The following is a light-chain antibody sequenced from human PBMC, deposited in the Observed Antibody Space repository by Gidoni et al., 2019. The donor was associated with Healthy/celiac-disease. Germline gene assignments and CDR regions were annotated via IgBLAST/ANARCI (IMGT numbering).Light chain of an antibody. Sequence: EIVFTQSPATLSLSPGDRATLSCRDSQSVSSYLAWYQQKPGQAPRLLIYDASHRATGIPARFSGSGSGTEFTLTISSLEPEDFAVYYCQQRSNWPITFGQGTRLEIK. V-gene: IGKV3-11*01. CDR1: QSVSSY. J-gene: IGKJ5*01. CDR3: QQRSNWPIT. CDR2: DAS.